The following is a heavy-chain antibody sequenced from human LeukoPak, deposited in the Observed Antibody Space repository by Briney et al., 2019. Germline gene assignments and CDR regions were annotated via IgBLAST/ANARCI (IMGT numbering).Heavy chain of an antibody. D-gene: IGHD3-9*01. Sequence: PSETLSLTCTVSGDSISSYYWSWIRQPPGKGLEWIGYIYYSGSTNYNPSLKSRVTMSVDTSKNQFSLKLSSVTAADTAVYYCAREALHYDILTGYSSDYYFDYWGQGTLVTVSS. J-gene: IGHJ4*02. V-gene: IGHV4-59*12. CDR1: GDSISSYY. CDR3: AREALHYDILTGYSSDYYFDY. CDR2: IYYSGST.